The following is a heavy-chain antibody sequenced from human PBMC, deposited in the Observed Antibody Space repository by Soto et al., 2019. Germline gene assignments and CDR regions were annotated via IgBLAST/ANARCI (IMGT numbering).Heavy chain of an antibody. V-gene: IGHV1-46*01. J-gene: IGHJ4*02. D-gene: IGHD3-10*01. CDR1: GYTFTSYY. Sequence: ASVKVSCKASGYTFTSYYVHWVRQAPGQGLEWMGIINPSGGSTSYAQKFQGRVTMTRDTSTSTVYMELSSLRSEDTAVYYCAREATLLPYYGSGSYSDYWGQGTLVTVSS. CDR2: INPSGGST. CDR3: AREATLLPYYGSGSYSDY.